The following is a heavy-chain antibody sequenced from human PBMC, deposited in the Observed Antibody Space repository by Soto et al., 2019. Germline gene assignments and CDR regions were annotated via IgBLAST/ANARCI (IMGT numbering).Heavy chain of an antibody. CDR3: ARTRADYYGSGNAFDI. D-gene: IGHD3-10*01. CDR1: GFTFTSSA. CDR2: IVVGSGST. Sequence: SVKVSCKASGFTFTSSAVQWVRQARGQRLEWIGWIVVGSGSTSYAQKFQGRVTMTRDTSTSTVYMEMSSLRSEDTAVYYCARTRADYYGSGNAFDIWGQGTMVTVSS. V-gene: IGHV1-58*01. J-gene: IGHJ3*02.